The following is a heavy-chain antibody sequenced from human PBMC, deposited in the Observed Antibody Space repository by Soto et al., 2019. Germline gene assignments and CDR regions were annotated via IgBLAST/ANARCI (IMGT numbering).Heavy chain of an antibody. D-gene: IGHD6-13*01. V-gene: IGHV4-61*01. J-gene: IGHJ4*02. CDR1: GGSVSSGSYY. CDR2: IYYSGST. CDR3: ARVRGAARGAAAFRGWDYYFDY. Sequence: QVQLQESGPGLVKPSETLSLTCTVSGGSVSSGSYYWSWIRQPPGKGLEWIGYIYYSGSTNYNPSLKSRVTISVDTSKNQFSLKLSAVTAADTAVYYCARVRGAARGAAAFRGWDYYFDYWGQGTLVTVSS.